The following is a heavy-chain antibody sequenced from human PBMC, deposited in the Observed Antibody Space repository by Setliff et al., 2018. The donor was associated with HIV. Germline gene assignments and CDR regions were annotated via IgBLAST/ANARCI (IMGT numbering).Heavy chain of an antibody. CDR1: GFTFSSYA. CDR2: ISYDGSNK. V-gene: IGHV3-30*04. J-gene: IGHJ4*02. CDR3: ATGSGYYSARQDY. D-gene: IGHD3-22*01. Sequence: GGSLRLSCAASGFTFSSYAMHWVRQAPGKGLEWVAVISYDGSNKYYADSVKGRFTISRDNSKNTLYLQMNSLRAEDTAVYYCATGSGYYSARQDYWGQGTLVTVSS.